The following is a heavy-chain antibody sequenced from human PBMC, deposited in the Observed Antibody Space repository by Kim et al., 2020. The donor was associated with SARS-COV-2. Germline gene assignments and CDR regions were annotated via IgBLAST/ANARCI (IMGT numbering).Heavy chain of an antibody. CDR3: ARGYCSGGSCYPGVGY. Sequence: SETLSLTCTVSGDSISSGGYYWSWIRQHPGKGLEWIAYIYYSGNPNYNPSLKSRATMSVDPSKNQFSVKLSSVTVADTAVYYCARGYCSGGSCYPGVGYWGQRILVTVSS. V-gene: IGHV4-31*03. CDR2: IYYSGNP. J-gene: IGHJ4*02. D-gene: IGHD2-15*01. CDR1: GDSISSGGYY.